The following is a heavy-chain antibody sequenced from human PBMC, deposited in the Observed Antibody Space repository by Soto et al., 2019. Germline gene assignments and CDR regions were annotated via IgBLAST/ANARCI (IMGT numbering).Heavy chain of an antibody. V-gene: IGHV4-61*01. D-gene: IGHD1-26*01. J-gene: IGHJ5*02. Sequence: PSETLSLTCTVSGGSVSSGSYYWSWIRQPPGKGLEWIGYIYYSGSTNYNPSLKSRVTISVDTSKNQFSLKLSSVTAADTAVYYCARDQSSRQASARWFDPWGQGTLVTVSS. CDR1: GGSVSSGSYY. CDR3: ARDQSSRQASARWFDP. CDR2: IYYSGST.